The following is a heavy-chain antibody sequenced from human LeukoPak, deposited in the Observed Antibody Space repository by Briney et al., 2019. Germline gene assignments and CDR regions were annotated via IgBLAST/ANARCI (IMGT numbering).Heavy chain of an antibody. CDR3: ARDKYGMDV. CDR2: IYYSGST. CDR1: GGSISSGDYY. V-gene: IGHV4-30-4*01. J-gene: IGHJ6*02. Sequence: SQTLSLTCTVSGGSISSGDYYWSWIRQPPGKGLEWIGYIYYSGSTYYNPSPKSRVTISVDRSKNQLSLRLSSVTAADTAVYYCARDKYGMDVWGQGTTVTVSS.